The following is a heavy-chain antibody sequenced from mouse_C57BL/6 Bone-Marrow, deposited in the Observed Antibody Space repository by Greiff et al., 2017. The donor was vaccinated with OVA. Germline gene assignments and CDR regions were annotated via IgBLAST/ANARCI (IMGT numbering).Heavy chain of an antibody. J-gene: IGHJ2*01. CDR1: GYAFTNYL. D-gene: IGHD1-1*01. CDR3: ARELLRSLYFDC. CDR2: INPGSGGT. Sequence: QVHVKQSGAELVRPGTSVKVSCKASGYAFTNYLIEWVKQRPGQGLEWIGVINPGSGGTNYNEKFKGKAKLTADKSSSTAYMQLSSLTSEDSAVYFCARELLRSLYFDCWGQGTTLTVSS. V-gene: IGHV1-54*01.